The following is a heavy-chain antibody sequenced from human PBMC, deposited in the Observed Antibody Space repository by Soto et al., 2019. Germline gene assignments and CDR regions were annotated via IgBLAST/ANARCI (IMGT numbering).Heavy chain of an antibody. J-gene: IGHJ3*02. CDR1: GGSFSGYY. CDR3: ARGRGTVTTVAFDI. Sequence: SETLSLTCAVYGGSFSGYYWSWIRQPPGKGLEWIGEINHSGSTNYNPSLKSRVTISVDTSKNQFSLKLSSVTAADTAVYYCARGRGTVTTVAFDIWGQGTMVTV. V-gene: IGHV4-34*01. CDR2: INHSGST. D-gene: IGHD4-17*01.